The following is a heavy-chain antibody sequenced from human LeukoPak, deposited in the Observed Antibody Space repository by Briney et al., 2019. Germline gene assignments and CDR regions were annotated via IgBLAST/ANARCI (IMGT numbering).Heavy chain of an antibody. Sequence: GSLRLSCAASGFTFSSYEMNWVRQAPGKGLEWIGNIYYSGSTYYNPSLKSRVTISVDTSRNQFSLKLSSVTAAGTAVYYCARLGGTYDAFDIWDQGTMVTVSS. V-gene: IGHV4-39*01. CDR1: GFTFSSYE. J-gene: IGHJ3*02. CDR3: ARLGGTYDAFDI. CDR2: IYYSGST. D-gene: IGHD1-26*01.